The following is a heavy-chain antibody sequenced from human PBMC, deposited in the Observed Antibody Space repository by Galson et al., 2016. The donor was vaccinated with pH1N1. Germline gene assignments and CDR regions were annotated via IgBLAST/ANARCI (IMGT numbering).Heavy chain of an antibody. CDR1: GFTLSDYY. J-gene: IGHJ4*02. Sequence: SLRLSCVASGFTLSDYYMNWIRETPERGLEWLSSIGSSGNVAYADSMKGRFTISRDNAQNSLLLQMDSLRVDDTALYYCAREWGIGAAGPLDSWGQGALVIVSS. V-gene: IGHV3-11*01. D-gene: IGHD6-13*01. CDR2: IGSSGNV. CDR3: AREWGIGAAGPLDS.